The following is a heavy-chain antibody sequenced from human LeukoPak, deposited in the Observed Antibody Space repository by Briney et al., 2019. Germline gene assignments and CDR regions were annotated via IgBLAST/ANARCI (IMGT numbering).Heavy chain of an antibody. CDR2: IIPILGIA. Sequence: ASVKVSCKASGGTFSSYAISWVRQAPGQGLEWMGRIIPILGIANYAQKFQGRVTINAAKSTSTPYMELSSLRTEETAVYYCAREDTLGSGDFDYWGQGPLVTVSS. CDR1: GGTFSSYA. V-gene: IGHV1-69*04. J-gene: IGHJ4*02. CDR3: AREDTLGSGDFDY.